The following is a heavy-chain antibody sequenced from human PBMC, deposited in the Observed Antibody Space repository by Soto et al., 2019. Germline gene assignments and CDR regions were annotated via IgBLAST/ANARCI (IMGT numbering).Heavy chain of an antibody. D-gene: IGHD5-12*01. CDR1: GFTFSSYW. J-gene: IGHJ4*02. CDR2: INIDGSST. Sequence: PGGSLRLSCAASGFTFSSYWMHWVRQAPGKGLVWVSRINIDGSSTSYADSVKGRFTISRDNAKNSLYLQMNSLRAEDTAVYYCARDPEYSGYDYGSGDFDYWGQGTLVTVSS. CDR3: ARDPEYSGYDYGSGDFDY. V-gene: IGHV3-74*01.